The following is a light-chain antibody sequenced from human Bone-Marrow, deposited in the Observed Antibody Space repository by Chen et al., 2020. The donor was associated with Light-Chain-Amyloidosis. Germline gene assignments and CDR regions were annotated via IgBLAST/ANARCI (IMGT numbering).Light chain of an antibody. V-gene: IGLV3-25*03. CDR1: DLPTKY. J-gene: IGLJ2*01. Sequence: SSELTQPPSVSVSPGQTARITCSGDDLPTKYAYWYQQKPGQAPVLVIHRDTERPSGISEGFSGSSSGTTATLTISGVQAEDEADYHCQSADSSGTYEVIFGGGTKLTVL. CDR2: RDT. CDR3: QSADSSGTYEVI.